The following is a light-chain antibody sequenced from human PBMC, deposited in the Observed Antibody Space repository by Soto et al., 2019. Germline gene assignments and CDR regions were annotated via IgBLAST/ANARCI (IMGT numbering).Light chain of an antibody. V-gene: IGKV3-15*01. CDR2: GAS. CDR1: QSVSSN. J-gene: IGKJ1*01. Sequence: EMVMTQSPATLSVSPGERATLSCRASQSVSSNLAWYQQKPGQAPRLLIYGASTRATGIPARFSGSGSGTEFTLTISSLQSEDFAVYYCQQYKNWPTWTFGQGTKVDIK. CDR3: QQYKNWPTWT.